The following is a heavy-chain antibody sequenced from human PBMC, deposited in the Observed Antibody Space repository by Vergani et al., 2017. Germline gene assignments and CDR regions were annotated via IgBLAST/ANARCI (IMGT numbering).Heavy chain of an antibody. CDR3: TSVAARLGYSSSSGECDY. D-gene: IGHD6-13*01. Sequence: EVQLVESGGGLVQPGRSLRLSCTASGFTFGDYAMSWVRQAPGKGLEWVGFIRSKAYGGTTEYAASVKGRFTISRDDSKSIAYLQMNSLKTEDTAVYYCTSVAARLGYSSSSGECDYWGQGTLVTVSS. CDR1: GFTFGDYA. V-gene: IGHV3-49*04. J-gene: IGHJ4*02. CDR2: IRSKAYGGTT.